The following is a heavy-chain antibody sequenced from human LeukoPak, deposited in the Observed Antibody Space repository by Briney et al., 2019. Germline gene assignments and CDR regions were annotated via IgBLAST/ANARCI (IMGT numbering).Heavy chain of an antibody. J-gene: IGHJ6*04. CDR3: AELGITMIGGV. CDR1: GFTFSNFW. V-gene: IGHV3-7*02. Sequence: GGSLRLSCAASGFTFSNFWMTWIRQAPGKGLEWVANIKQDGSEKYYVDSVEGRFTISRDNAKNSLYLQMNSLRDEDTAVYYCAELGITMIGGVWGKGTTVTISS. D-gene: IGHD3-10*02. CDR2: IKQDGSEK.